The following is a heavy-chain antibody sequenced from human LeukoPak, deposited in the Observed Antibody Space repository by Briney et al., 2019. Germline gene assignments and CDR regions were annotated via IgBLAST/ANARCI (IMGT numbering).Heavy chain of an antibody. CDR3: ARIPPAICSSTSSHTPTSDWFDP. CDR1: GYTFTSYG. J-gene: IGHJ5*02. D-gene: IGHD2-2*02. V-gene: IGHV1-18*01. Sequence: ASVKVSCKASGYTFTSYGISWVRQAPGQGLEWMGWISAYNGNTNYAQKPQGRVTMTTDTSTSTAYMELRSLRSDDTAVYYCARIPPAICSSTSSHTPTSDWFDPWGQGTLVTVSS. CDR2: ISAYNGNT.